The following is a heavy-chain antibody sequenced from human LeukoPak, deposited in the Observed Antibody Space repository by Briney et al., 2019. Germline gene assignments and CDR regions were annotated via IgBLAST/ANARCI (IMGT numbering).Heavy chain of an antibody. V-gene: IGHV3-21*01. Sequence: GSLNLSFPASGFPFTSYSMNWVRQAPGKGLQWVSSISSSSSYIYYADSVKGRFTISRDNAKNSLYLQMNSLRGEDTAVYYCARGDGATPPDAFDIWGQGTMVTVSP. CDR2: ISSSSSYI. CDR3: ARGDGATPPDAFDI. CDR1: GFPFTSYS. D-gene: IGHD3-10*01. J-gene: IGHJ3*02.